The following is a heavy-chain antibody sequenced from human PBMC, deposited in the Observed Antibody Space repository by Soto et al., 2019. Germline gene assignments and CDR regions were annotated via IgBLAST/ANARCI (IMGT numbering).Heavy chain of an antibody. Sequence: PSQTLSLTCVLSGDTVSANSDAWTWIRQSPSRGLEWLGRTYFRSRWSKWYEDYEVSLRSRIRINADTSRNQFSLQLDSVTPEDTAIYYCSREFRSGSLFFDYWGPGTLVTVSS. D-gene: IGHD1-26*01. CDR2: TYFRSRWSKWYE. CDR1: GDTVSANSDA. CDR3: SREFRSGSLFFDY. V-gene: IGHV6-1*01. J-gene: IGHJ4*02.